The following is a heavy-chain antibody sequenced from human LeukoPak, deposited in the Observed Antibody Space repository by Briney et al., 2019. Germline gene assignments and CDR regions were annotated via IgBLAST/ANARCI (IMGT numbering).Heavy chain of an antibody. CDR1: GGSFSGYY. Sequence: PSETLSLTCAVYGGSFSGYYWSWIRQPPGKGLEWIGEINHSGSTNYNPSLKSRVTISVDTSKNQFSLKLSSVTAADTAVYYCARGYDSSGYLYYYYYMDVWGKGTTATVSS. D-gene: IGHD3-22*01. J-gene: IGHJ6*03. CDR3: ARGYDSSGYLYYYYYMDV. V-gene: IGHV4-34*01. CDR2: INHSGST.